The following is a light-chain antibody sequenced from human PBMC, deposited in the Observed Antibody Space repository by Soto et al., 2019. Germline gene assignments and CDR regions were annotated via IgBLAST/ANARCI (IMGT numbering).Light chain of an antibody. J-gene: IGKJ4*01. CDR2: RAS. Sequence: DIQMTQSPSTLSASVGDRVTITCRASQSISNWLAWYQQKPGKAPKLLIYRASSLESGVPSRFSSSGSGTEFTLTISSLQPDDFATYYCQQYNSYSPRLTFGGGTKVETK. CDR3: QQYNSYSPRLT. V-gene: IGKV1-5*03. CDR1: QSISNW.